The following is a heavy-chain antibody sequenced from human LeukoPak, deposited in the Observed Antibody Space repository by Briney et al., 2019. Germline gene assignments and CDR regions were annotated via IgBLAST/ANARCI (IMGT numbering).Heavy chain of an antibody. Sequence: KPGGSLRLSCAASGFTFSSYSMNRVRQAPGKGLERVSSISSSSSYIYYADSVKGRFTISRDNAKNSLYLQMNSLRAEDTAVYYCARVEGLEYDSSGYYYTFDYWGQGTLVTVSS. CDR2: ISSSSSYI. CDR1: GFTFSSYS. D-gene: IGHD3-22*01. CDR3: ARVEGLEYDSSGYYYTFDY. V-gene: IGHV3-21*01. J-gene: IGHJ4*02.